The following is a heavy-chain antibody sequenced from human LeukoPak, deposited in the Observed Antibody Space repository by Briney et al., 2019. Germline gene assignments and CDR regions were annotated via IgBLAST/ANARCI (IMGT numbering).Heavy chain of an antibody. J-gene: IGHJ4*02. D-gene: IGHD4-23*01. CDR3: ARVSSNSRGDYFDY. CDR2: IIPILGVA. V-gene: IGHV1-69*04. CDR1: VGTFSSYA. Sequence: ASVKVSCKASVGTFSSYAIRWVRQAPGQGLAWMGRIIPILGVANYAQKFQGRVTITADKSTSTAYMELSSLRSEDTAVYYCARVSSNSRGDYFDYWGQGTLVTVSS.